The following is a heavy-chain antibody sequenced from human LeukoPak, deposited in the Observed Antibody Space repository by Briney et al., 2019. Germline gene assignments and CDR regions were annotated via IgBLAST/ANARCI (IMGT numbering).Heavy chain of an antibody. V-gene: IGHV3-66*01. CDR2: IYTDDNK. Sequence: PGGSLRLSCAASGFTVSSNYMSWVRQAPGKGLEWVSVIYTDDNKYYADSVKGRFTTSRDNSKNTLYLQMNSLRAEDTGVYYCARDRGYLGLGTDYWGQGTLVTVSS. J-gene: IGHJ4*02. CDR1: GFTVSSNY. CDR3: ARDRGYLGLGTDY. D-gene: IGHD5-18*01.